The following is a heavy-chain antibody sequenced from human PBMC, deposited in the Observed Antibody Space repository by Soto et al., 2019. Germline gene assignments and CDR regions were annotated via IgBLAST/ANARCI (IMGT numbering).Heavy chain of an antibody. V-gene: IGHV3-23*01. CDR3: AKVGGVGSGKYFDY. J-gene: IGHJ4*02. CDR2: IGGSGGNM. Sequence: GGSLRLSCAASGFSFSTYTLSWVRQGPGKGLEWVAVIGGSGGNMYYGYSVKGRFTISRDNSKNTLYLQMNSLRAEDTAVYYCAKVGGVGSGKYFDYWGQGTTVTVSA. D-gene: IGHD3-10*01. CDR1: GFSFSTYT.